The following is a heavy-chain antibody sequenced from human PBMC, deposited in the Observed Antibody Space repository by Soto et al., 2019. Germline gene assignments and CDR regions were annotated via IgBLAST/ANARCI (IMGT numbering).Heavy chain of an antibody. CDR1: GYTITELS. J-gene: IGHJ6*03. Sequence: ASVKDSCKVSGYTITELSMHWMRQAPGKGLEWMGGFDPEDGETIYAQKFQGRVTMTEDTSTDTAYMELSSLRSEDTAVYYCATPSSPAPYYYYYLDVWAKGTTLTISS. D-gene: IGHD2-2*01. CDR2: FDPEDGET. CDR3: ATPSSPAPYYYYYLDV. V-gene: IGHV1-24*01.